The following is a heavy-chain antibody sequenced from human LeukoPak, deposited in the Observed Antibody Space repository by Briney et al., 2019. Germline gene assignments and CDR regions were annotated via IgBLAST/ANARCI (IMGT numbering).Heavy chain of an antibody. J-gene: IGHJ4*02. CDR3: ARDAVGATRALDY. CDR1: GYTFTGYY. V-gene: IGHV1-69*05. Sequence: VASVKVSCKASGYTFTGYYMHWVRQAPGQGLEWMGRIIPIFDTANYAQKFQGRVTITTDESTSTAYMELSSLRSEDTAVYYCARDAVGATRALDYWGQGTLVTVSS. CDR2: IIPIFDTA. D-gene: IGHD1-26*01.